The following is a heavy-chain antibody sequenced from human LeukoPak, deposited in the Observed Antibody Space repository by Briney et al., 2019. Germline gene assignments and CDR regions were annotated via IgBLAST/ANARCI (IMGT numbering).Heavy chain of an antibody. V-gene: IGHV4-30-2*01. Sequence: SQTLSLTCTVSGGSISSGGYYWSWIRQPPGKGLEWIGYIYHSGSTYYNPSLKSRVTISVDRSKNQFFLNLRSVTAADTAVYYCARVPRIEAGATGDWFDPWGQGTVVTVSS. CDR3: ARVPRIEAGATGDWFDP. J-gene: IGHJ5*02. CDR1: GGSISSGGYY. D-gene: IGHD6-13*01. CDR2: IYHSGST.